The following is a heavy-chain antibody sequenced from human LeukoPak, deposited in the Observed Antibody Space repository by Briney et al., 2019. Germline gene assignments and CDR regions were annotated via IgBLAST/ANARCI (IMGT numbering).Heavy chain of an antibody. D-gene: IGHD5-24*01. V-gene: IGHV3-21*03. Sequence: GGSLRLSCSASGFTFSSYSMNWVRQAPGKGLEWVSSISSSSSYIYYAGSVKGRFTISRDNAKNSLYLQMNSLKTEDTAVYYCTTDVGDGYLSWFDPWGQGTLVTVSS. CDR1: GFTFSSYS. CDR2: ISSSSSYI. J-gene: IGHJ5*02. CDR3: TTDVGDGYLSWFDP.